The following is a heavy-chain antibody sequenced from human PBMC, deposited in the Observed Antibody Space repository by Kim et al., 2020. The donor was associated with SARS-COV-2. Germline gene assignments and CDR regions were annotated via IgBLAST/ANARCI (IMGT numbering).Heavy chain of an antibody. J-gene: IGHJ4*02. Sequence: TPTLKSALTISVDTSKNQFSLRLTSVNAADTAVYYCARQTYDFWTGYGDSWGQGTLVTVSS. CDR3: ARQTYDFWTGYGDS. D-gene: IGHD3-3*01. V-gene: IGHV4-39*01.